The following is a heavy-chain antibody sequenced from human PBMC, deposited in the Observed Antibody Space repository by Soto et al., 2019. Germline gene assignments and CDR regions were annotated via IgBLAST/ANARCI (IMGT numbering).Heavy chain of an antibody. CDR2: IYWNDDK. J-gene: IGHJ6*02. CDR3: ARTNTAGYYYYGMDV. D-gene: IGHD4-17*01. Sequence: QITLKESGPTLVKPTQTLTLTCTFSGFSLSTSGVGVGWIRQPPGKALDWLALIYWNDDKRYSPSLKSRLTITKDTSKNKVVLTMTNMDPVDTATYYCARTNTAGYYYYGMDVWGQGTTVTVSS. V-gene: IGHV2-5*01. CDR1: GFSLSTSGVG.